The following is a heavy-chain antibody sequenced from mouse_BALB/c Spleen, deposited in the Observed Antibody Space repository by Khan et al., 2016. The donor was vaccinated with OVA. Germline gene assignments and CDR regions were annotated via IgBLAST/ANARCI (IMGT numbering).Heavy chain of an antibody. CDR3: ARAGWDVFAY. D-gene: IGHD4-1*01. Sequence: QVRLQQSGPELVKPGASVKMSCKASGYTFTDYVMNWVKRRTGQGLEWIGQIYPESDSTYYNEKFKGKATLTADRSSSTAYMQLSSLTSEDSAVYFCARAGWDVFAYWGQGTLVTVSA. CDR1: GYTFTDYV. CDR2: IYPESDST. J-gene: IGHJ3*01. V-gene: IGHV1-77*01.